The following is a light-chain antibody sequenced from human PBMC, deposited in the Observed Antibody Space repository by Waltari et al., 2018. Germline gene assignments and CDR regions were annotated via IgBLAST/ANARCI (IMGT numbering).Light chain of an antibody. V-gene: IGKV1-39*01. CDR2: KAS. Sequence: DIQMTQSPSSLSASVGDRVTITCRASENVNNYLNWYQQKPGKAPKLLIYKASTLQSGVQSRFSGSGSGTDYTFTISSLQSEDVATYYCQHGYGTPYSFGQGTKVEIK. J-gene: IGKJ2*03. CDR3: QHGYGTPYS. CDR1: ENVNNY.